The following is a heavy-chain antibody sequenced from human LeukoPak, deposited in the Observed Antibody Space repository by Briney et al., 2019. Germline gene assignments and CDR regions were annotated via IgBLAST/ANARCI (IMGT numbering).Heavy chain of an antibody. Sequence: GRSLRLSCAAPGFTFDDYAMHWVRQAPGKGLEWVSGISWNSGSIGYADSVKGRFTISRDNAKNSLYLQMNSLRAEDTALYYCAKAVVVGATPFDYWGQGTLVTVSS. CDR1: GFTFDDYA. CDR2: ISWNSGSI. V-gene: IGHV3-9*01. J-gene: IGHJ4*02. D-gene: IGHD1-26*01. CDR3: AKAVVVGATPFDY.